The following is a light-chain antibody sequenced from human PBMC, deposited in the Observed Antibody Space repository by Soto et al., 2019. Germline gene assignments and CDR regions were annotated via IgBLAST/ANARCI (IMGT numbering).Light chain of an antibody. CDR2: EVT. Sequence: QSVLTQPASVSGSPGQSITFSCTGTSSDIGVYNYVCWYLQHPGKAPKLIIYEVTKRPSGGPDRFPGSKSGNTASLTVSGLQTDDEADYYCSSYAGSNNFVFGSGTKVTVL. V-gene: IGLV2-8*01. CDR3: SSYAGSNNFV. CDR1: SSDIGVYNY. J-gene: IGLJ1*01.